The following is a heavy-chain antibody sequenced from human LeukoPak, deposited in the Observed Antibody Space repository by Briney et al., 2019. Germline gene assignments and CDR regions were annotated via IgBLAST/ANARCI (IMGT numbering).Heavy chain of an antibody. D-gene: IGHD3-10*01. CDR3: ARDWVAGVPFDAFDI. CDR2: IKEDGSEK. J-gene: IGHJ3*02. V-gene: IGHV3-7*03. CDR1: GFTLSSYW. Sequence: GGSLRLSCAASGFTLSSYWMSWVRQAPGKGLEWVANIKEDGSEKYYVDSVKGRFTISRDNAQNSVYLHMNSLTAEDTALYYCARDWVAGVPFDAFDIWGQGTMISVSS.